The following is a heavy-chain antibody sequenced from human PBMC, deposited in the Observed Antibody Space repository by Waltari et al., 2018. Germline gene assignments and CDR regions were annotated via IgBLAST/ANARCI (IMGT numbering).Heavy chain of an antibody. CDR1: GFTFSSYG. D-gene: IGHD1-1*01. CDR3: AAMEDAFDI. V-gene: IGHV3-33*08. Sequence: QVQLVESGGGVVQPGRSLRLSCAASGFTFSSYGMHWVRQAPGKGLEWVAVIWYDGSNEYYADAVKGRFTIARDNSKNTLYLQMNSLRAEDTAMYYCAAMEDAFDIWGQGTMVTVSS. J-gene: IGHJ3*02. CDR2: IWYDGSNE.